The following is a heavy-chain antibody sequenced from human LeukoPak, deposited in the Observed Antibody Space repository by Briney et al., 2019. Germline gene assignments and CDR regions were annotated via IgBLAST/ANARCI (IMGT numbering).Heavy chain of an antibody. J-gene: IGHJ4*02. Sequence: GESLKISCKGSGYSFTSYWIGWVRQMPGKGLGYVGIIHPGDSDTRYSPSFQGQVTISVDRSSSTAYLQWSRLKASDTAMYYCATHPGGLQSGFDNWGQGTLVTVSS. CDR2: IHPGDSDT. CDR3: ATHPGGLQSGFDN. V-gene: IGHV5-51*01. CDR1: GYSFTSYW. D-gene: IGHD5-24*01.